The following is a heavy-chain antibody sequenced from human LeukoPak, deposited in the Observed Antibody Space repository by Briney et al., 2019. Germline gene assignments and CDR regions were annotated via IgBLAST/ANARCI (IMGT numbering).Heavy chain of an antibody. CDR2: ISADGETT. D-gene: IGHD5-12*01. CDR3: AKGGTVPWIGFDS. Sequence: GGSLTLSCAASGFTFSSYAINWVRQAPGKGLEWVSGISADGETTYYADSVKGRSTISRDNSKSSLSLHVNSLRVEDTAVYYCAKGGTVPWIGFDSWGQGTLVTVSS. CDR1: GFTFSSYA. J-gene: IGHJ4*02. V-gene: IGHV3-23*01.